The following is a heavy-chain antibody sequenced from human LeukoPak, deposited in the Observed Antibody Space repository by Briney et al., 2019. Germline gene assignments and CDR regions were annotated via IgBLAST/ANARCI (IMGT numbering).Heavy chain of an antibody. J-gene: IGHJ5*02. V-gene: IGHV3-74*01. D-gene: IGHD1-7*01. CDR2: INLDGTTT. Sequence: GGSLRLSCVASGFIFTDYWMHWVRLVPAKGLVWVARINLDGTTTRYVDSVRGRFTISRDNADSTLYPQMNSLRVEDTAVYFCVRDRGTNRNWFDPWGPGTQVTVSS. CDR3: VRDRGTNRNWFDP. CDR1: GFIFTDYW.